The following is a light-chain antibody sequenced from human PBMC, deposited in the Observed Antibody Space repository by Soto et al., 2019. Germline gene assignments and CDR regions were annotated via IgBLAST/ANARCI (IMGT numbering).Light chain of an antibody. V-gene: IGLV2-14*01. J-gene: IGLJ1*01. CDR3: SSYRSSTTLEV. CDR1: SSDVGGYNY. Sequence: QSALTQPASVSGSPGQSITISCTGTSSDVGGYNYVSWYQQHPGKAPKLMIFEVSNRPSGVSNRFSGSKSGNTASLTISGLQAEDEADYYCSSYRSSTTLEVFGTGPKLTVL. CDR2: EVS.